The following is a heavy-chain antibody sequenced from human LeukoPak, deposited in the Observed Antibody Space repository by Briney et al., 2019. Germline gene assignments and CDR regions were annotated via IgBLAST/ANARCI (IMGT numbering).Heavy chain of an antibody. CDR1: GFTFSSYS. D-gene: IGHD3-10*01. Sequence: PGGSLRLSCAASGFTFSSYSMNWVRQAPGKGLEWVSSISSSSIYIYYADSVKGRFTISRDNAKNSLYLQMNSLRAEDTAVYYCAREVPINYWGQGTLVTVSS. J-gene: IGHJ4*02. V-gene: IGHV3-21*01. CDR2: ISSSSIYI. CDR3: AREVPINY.